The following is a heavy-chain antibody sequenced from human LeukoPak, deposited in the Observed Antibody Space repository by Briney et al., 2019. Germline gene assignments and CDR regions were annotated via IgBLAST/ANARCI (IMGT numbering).Heavy chain of an antibody. Sequence: PSETLSLTCTVSGGSISSYYWNWIRQPPGKGLEWIGRVFYSGSTNYNPSLKGRVTTSVDTSKNQFSLKLSSVTAADTAVYYCARGGYDSSGYHDNYFDYWGLGTLVTVSS. CDR1: GGSISSYY. V-gene: IGHV4-59*01. CDR3: ARGGYDSSGYHDNYFDY. CDR2: VFYSGST. J-gene: IGHJ4*02. D-gene: IGHD3-22*01.